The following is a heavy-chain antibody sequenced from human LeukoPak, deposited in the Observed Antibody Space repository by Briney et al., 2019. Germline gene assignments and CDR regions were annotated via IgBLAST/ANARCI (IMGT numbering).Heavy chain of an antibody. CDR3: ARGYDILSFDY. D-gene: IGHD3-9*01. Sequence: GGSLRLSCAASGFTFSSYAVTWVRQAPGEGLEWVSAISGSGGSTYYADSVKGRFTISRDNSKNTLYLQMNSLRAEDTAVYYCARGYDILSFDYWGQGTLVTVSS. J-gene: IGHJ4*02. CDR2: ISGSGGST. CDR1: GFTFSSYA. V-gene: IGHV3-23*01.